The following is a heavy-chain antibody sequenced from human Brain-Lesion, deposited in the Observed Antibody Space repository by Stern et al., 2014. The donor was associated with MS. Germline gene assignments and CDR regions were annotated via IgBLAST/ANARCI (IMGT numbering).Heavy chain of an antibody. CDR1: GGSISSGGYY. D-gene: IGHD2-2*01. J-gene: IGHJ6*02. CDR2: IFNSGST. V-gene: IGHV4-61*02. Sequence: DQLVESGPGLVKPSQTLSLSCTVSGGSISSGGYYWSWIRQPAGKGLEWIGRIFNSGSTSYHPSLQSRVTISKETSKNQFSLRLNSMTAADTAVYYCARGRVVPGFQYYATDVWGQGTTVIVSS. CDR3: ARGRVVPGFQYYATDV.